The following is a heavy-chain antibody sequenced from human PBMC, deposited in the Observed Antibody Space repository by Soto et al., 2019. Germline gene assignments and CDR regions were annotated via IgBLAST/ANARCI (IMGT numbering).Heavy chain of an antibody. V-gene: IGHV3-33*01. CDR2: IWYDGSNK. Sequence: GGSLRLSCAASGFTFSSYGMHWVRQAPGKGLEWVAVIWYDGSNKYYANSVKGRFTISRDNSKNTLYLQMNSLRAEDTAVYYCARWEGIAAAGTTMEDYWGQGTLVTVSS. CDR3: ARWEGIAAAGTTMEDY. CDR1: GFTFSSYG. J-gene: IGHJ4*02. D-gene: IGHD6-13*01.